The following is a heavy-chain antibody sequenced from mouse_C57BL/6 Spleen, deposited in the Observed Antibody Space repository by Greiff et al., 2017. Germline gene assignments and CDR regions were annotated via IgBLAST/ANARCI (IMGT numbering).Heavy chain of an antibody. V-gene: IGHV1-54*01. CDR2: INPGSGGT. J-gene: IGHJ2*01. CDR1: GYAFTNYL. CDR3: ARQYYGSSNY. D-gene: IGHD1-1*01. Sequence: QVQLQQPGAELVRPGTSVKVSCKASGYAFTNYLIEWVKQRPGQGLEWIGVINPGSGGTNYNEKFKGKATLTEDKSSSTAYMQLSSLTSEDSAVYCVARQYYGSSNYWGQGTTLTVSS.